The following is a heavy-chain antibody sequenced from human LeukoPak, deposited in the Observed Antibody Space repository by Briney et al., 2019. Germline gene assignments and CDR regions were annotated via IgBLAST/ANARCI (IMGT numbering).Heavy chain of an antibody. D-gene: IGHD6-19*01. V-gene: IGHV3-7*01. CDR3: ARDSSGWYYFDY. CDR2: IKQDGSEK. J-gene: IGHJ4*02. CDR1: GFTFSSYW. Sequence: PGGSLRLPCAASGFTFSSYWMTWVRQAPGQGLEWVANIKQDGSEKYYVDSVKGRFTISRDNAKNSLYLQINSLRAEDTAVYYCARDSSGWYYFDYWGQGTLVTVSS.